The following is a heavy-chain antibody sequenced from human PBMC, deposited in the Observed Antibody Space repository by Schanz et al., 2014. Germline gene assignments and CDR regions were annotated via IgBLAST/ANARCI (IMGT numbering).Heavy chain of an antibody. Sequence: VQLAESGGGLVQPGGSLRLSCAASGFTFSSYAMHWVRQAPGKGLEWVALISNDGSIKYYADSVEGRFTISRDNAKNSLYLQMNSLSADDTAVFYCAKGMGYCSRGTCYDYYYYGLDVWGKGTTVTVSS. CDR1: GFTFSSYA. J-gene: IGHJ6*04. CDR2: ISNDGSIK. V-gene: IGHV3-30-3*01. D-gene: IGHD2-15*01. CDR3: AKGMGYCSRGTCYDYYYYGLDV.